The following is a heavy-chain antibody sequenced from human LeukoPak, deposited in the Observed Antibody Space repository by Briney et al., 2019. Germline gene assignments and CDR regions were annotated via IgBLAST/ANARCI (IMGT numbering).Heavy chain of an antibody. J-gene: IGHJ4*02. V-gene: IGHV1-2*06. CDR2: INPNSGGT. CDR3: AREGTYSYGYISNY. CDR1: GYTFTAYY. D-gene: IGHD5-18*01. Sequence: ASVKVSCKASGYTFTAYYIYWVRQAPGQGLEWMGRINPNSGGTNYAQQFQGRVTMTRDTSISTAYMELSRLRSDDTAVYYCAREGTYSYGYISNYWGQGTLVTVSS.